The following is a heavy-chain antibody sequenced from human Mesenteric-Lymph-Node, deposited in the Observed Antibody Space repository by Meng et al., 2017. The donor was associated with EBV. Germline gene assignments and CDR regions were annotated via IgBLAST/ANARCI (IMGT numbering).Heavy chain of an antibody. J-gene: IGHJ4*02. V-gene: IGHV1-18*01. Sequence: QSGAEVKKLGAPVKVSCKASGYAFANYGITWVRQAPGQGLEWMGWINAHNDFTNYAQKLQGRVTMTRDTSTSTAYMELRSLRSDDTAVYYCASMDSSGYTPGYWGQGSLVTVSS. CDR3: ASMDSSGYTPGY. CDR1: GYAFANYG. D-gene: IGHD3-22*01. CDR2: INAHNDFT.